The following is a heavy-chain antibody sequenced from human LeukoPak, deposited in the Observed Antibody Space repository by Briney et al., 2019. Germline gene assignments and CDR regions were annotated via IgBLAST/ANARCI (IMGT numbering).Heavy chain of an antibody. Sequence: GGSLRLSCAAYGFDFSSYTLGWVRQAPGKGLEWVSAINGGGTSTFYADSVRGRLTISRDNSRSTLYLQMSSLRAEDTAVYYCAKKTSYCDGDCYPYYFDHWGQGTLVTVSS. J-gene: IGHJ4*02. CDR1: GFDFSSYT. CDR3: AKKTSYCDGDCYPYYFDH. D-gene: IGHD2-21*02. V-gene: IGHV3-23*01. CDR2: INGGGTST.